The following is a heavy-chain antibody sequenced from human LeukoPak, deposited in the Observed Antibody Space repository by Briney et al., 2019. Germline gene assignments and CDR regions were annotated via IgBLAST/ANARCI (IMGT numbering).Heavy chain of an antibody. Sequence: SVKVTCKASGGTISSYSISWVRQAPGQGLEWMGGIIPIFGTTNYAQKFQGRVTITAVESTSTAYMELSSLRSDDTAVYYCARDTVSEYSSRWDDAFDIWGQGTMVTVSS. CDR3: ARDTVSEYSSRWDDAFDI. V-gene: IGHV1-69*01. J-gene: IGHJ3*02. CDR1: GGTISSYS. CDR2: IIPIFGTT. D-gene: IGHD6-13*01.